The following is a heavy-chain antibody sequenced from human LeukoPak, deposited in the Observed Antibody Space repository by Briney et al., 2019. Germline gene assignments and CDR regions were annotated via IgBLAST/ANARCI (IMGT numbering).Heavy chain of an antibody. J-gene: IGHJ3*02. CDR3: ARARFPDFDRLPTPKEPYAFDI. Sequence: SQTLSLTCAVSGGSISSGGYSWSWIRQPPGKGLEWIGYIYHSGSTYYNPSLKSRVTISVDRSKNQFSLKLSSVTAADTAVYYCARARFPDFDRLPTPKEPYAFDIWGQGTMVTVSS. D-gene: IGHD3-9*01. CDR2: IYHSGST. CDR1: GGSISSGGYS. V-gene: IGHV4-30-2*01.